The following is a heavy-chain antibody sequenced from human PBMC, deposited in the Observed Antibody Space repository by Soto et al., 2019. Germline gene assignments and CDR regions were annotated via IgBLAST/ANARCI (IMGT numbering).Heavy chain of an antibody. V-gene: IGHV1-69*12. D-gene: IGHD2-21*01. CDR3: GRDRVMRGNSYYYGMDV. CDR1: GGTFSNFA. J-gene: IGHJ6*02. Sequence: VLLEQSGAEVKKPGSSVKVSCKTSGGTFSNFAISWVRLAPGQGLEWMGVIIPKFSAPTYAQTFQGRVMITADESTSTAFMELRRLRSEDTAVYFCGRDRVMRGNSYYYGMDVWGQGTTVIVSS. CDR2: IIPKFSAP.